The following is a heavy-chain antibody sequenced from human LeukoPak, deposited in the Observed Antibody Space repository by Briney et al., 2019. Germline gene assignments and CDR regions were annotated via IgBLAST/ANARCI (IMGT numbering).Heavy chain of an antibody. V-gene: IGHV4-61*02. D-gene: IGHD4-17*01. J-gene: IGHJ4*02. Sequence: PSETLSLTCTVSGFSISSAAYYWSWLRQPAGKGLEWIARICISGSTNYNPSLKSRVTISVDTTKNQFPLKLSSVTAAETAVYYCAREREGPYGYLDYWGQGTLVTVSS. CDR1: GFSISSAAYY. CDR3: AREREGPYGYLDY. CDR2: ICISGST.